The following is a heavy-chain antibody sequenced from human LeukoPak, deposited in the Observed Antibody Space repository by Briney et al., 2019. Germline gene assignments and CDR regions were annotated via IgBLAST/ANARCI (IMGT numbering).Heavy chain of an antibody. D-gene: IGHD6-19*01. CDR1: NYTFTADG. CDR3: ARAYSSGWYSVDY. Sequence: ASVKVSCKTFNYTFTADGINWVRQAPGQGLEWMGWIRSDNGKTNYAQKLQGRVTLTTDTTTSTAYMELRSLRSDDTAIYYCARAYSSGWYSVDYWGQGTLITVSS. CDR2: IRSDNGKT. V-gene: IGHV1-18*01. J-gene: IGHJ4*02.